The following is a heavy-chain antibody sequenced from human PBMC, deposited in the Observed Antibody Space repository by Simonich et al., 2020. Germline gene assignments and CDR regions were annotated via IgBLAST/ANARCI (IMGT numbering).Heavy chain of an antibody. CDR1: GFTFRSYA. CDR3: AKDLGERITMIVVVIDAFDI. CDR2: ISGSGGGT. D-gene: IGHD3-22*01. Sequence: GGGLVQPGGSLRLSCAASGFTFRSYAMSWVRQAPGKGLEWVSAISGSGGGTYYADSVKGRFTISRDNSKNTLYLQMNSLRAEDTAVYYCAKDLGERITMIVVVIDAFDIWGQGTMVTVSS. V-gene: IGHV3-23*01. J-gene: IGHJ3*02.